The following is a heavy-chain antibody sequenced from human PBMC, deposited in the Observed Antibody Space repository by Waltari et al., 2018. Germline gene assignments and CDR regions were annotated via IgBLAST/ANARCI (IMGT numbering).Heavy chain of an antibody. V-gene: IGHV3-7*01. J-gene: IGHJ4*02. CDR2: IKQDGSEK. CDR3: ARDKGGYDFWSGYYLYFDY. CDR1: GFTFSSYW. Sequence: EVQLVESGRGLVQPGGSLRLSCAASGFTFSSYWMSWVRQAPGKGLEWVANIKQDGSEKYYVDSVKGRFTISRDNAKNSLYLQMNSLRAEDTAVYYCARDKGGYDFWSGYYLYFDYWGQGTLVTVSS. D-gene: IGHD3-3*01.